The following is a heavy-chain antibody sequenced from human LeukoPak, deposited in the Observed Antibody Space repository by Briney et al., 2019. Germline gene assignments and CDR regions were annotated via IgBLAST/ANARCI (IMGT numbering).Heavy chain of an antibody. J-gene: IGHJ5*02. CDR3: ARHPYSSDCTSSGCLRWFDP. Sequence: GESLKISCKGSGYSFTNYWIGWVRQMPGKGLEWMGIIYPADSYTRYSPSFQGQVTISAATSITTAYLQWSSLKASDTAMYYCARHPYSSDCTSSGCLRWFDPWGQGTLVIVSS. CDR1: GYSFTNYW. CDR2: IYPADSYT. D-gene: IGHD3-22*01. V-gene: IGHV5-51*01.